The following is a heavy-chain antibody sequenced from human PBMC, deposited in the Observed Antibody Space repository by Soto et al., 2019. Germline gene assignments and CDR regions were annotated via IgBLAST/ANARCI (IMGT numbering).Heavy chain of an antibody. CDR2: IYYSGST. J-gene: IGHJ2*01. Sequence: SETLSLTCSVSGGSVRSGSYDWSWIRQHPGKGLEWIGYIYYSGSTYYNPSLKSRVTISVDTSKNQFSLKLSSVTAADTAVYYCARGLGVILWGRGTLVTVS. CDR3: ARGLGVIL. D-gene: IGHD2-21*01. V-gene: IGHV4-31*03. CDR1: GGSVRSGSYD.